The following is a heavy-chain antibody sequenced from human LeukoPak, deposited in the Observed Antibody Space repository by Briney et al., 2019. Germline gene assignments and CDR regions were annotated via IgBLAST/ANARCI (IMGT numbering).Heavy chain of an antibody. D-gene: IGHD4-17*01. J-gene: IGHJ4*02. CDR3: ARISDYGDHFDY. Sequence: GESLKISCKGAGYSITSYWIGWVRQMPGKGLGWMGIIYPGDSDNTYSPSFQGQVTISADKSISTAYLQWSSLKASDTGMYSCARISDYGDHFDYWGQGPLVTVSS. CDR1: GYSITSYW. CDR2: IYPGDSDN. V-gene: IGHV5-51*01.